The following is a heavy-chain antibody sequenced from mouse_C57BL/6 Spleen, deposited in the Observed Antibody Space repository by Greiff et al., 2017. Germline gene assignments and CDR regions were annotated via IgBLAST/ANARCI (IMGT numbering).Heavy chain of an antibody. V-gene: IGHV1-54*01. CDR1: GYAFTNYL. J-gene: IGHJ2*01. CDR3: ARSEGYDGYFDY. Sequence: VQLQQSGAELVRPGTSVKVSCKASGYAFTNYLIEWVKQRPGQGLEWIGVLNPGSGGTNYNEKFKGKATLTADKSSSTAYMQLSSLTSEDSAVYFCARSEGYDGYFDYWGQGTTLTVSS. D-gene: IGHD2-2*01. CDR2: LNPGSGGT.